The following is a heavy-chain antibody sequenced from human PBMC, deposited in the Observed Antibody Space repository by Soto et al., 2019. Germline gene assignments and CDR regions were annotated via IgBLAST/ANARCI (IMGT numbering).Heavy chain of an antibody. CDR1: GGSISSYY. V-gene: IGHV4-59*08. CDR2: IYYSGST. J-gene: IGHJ4*02. CDR3: ARRYGDSFDY. D-gene: IGHD4-17*01. Sequence: QVQLQESGPGLVKPSETLSLTCTVSGGSISSYYWSWIRQPPGKGLEWIGYIYYSGSTKYNPSLKRRVTISVDTSKNQFSLKLSSVTAADTAVYYCARRYGDSFDYWGQGTLVTVSS.